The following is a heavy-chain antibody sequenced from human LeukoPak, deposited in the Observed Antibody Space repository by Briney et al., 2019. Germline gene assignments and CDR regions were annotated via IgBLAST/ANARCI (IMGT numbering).Heavy chain of an antibody. Sequence: SETLSLTCTVSGGSISSYYWSWIRQPAGKGLEWIGRIYTSGSTNYNPSLKSRVTMSVDTSKNQFSLKLSSVTAADTAVYHCARDLLTYYYDSSGYFDYWGQGTPVTVSS. D-gene: IGHD3-22*01. V-gene: IGHV4-4*07. CDR3: ARDLLTYYYDSSGYFDY. CDR1: GGSISSYY. CDR2: IYTSGST. J-gene: IGHJ4*02.